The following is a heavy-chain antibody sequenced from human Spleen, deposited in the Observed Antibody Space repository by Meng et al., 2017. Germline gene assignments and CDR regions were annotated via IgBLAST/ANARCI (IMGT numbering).Heavy chain of an antibody. CDR2: ISAANGNT. V-gene: IGHV1-3*01. D-gene: IGHD3-22*01. J-gene: IGHJ4*02. CDR3: AREFGGRSGYYYFDY. Sequence: QAHLVQSGAEVKKPGASVKVSCTASGYSFTNYELHWVRQAPGQSLEWLGWISAANGNTKDSEMFQCRATITRDTSAITAYMELSSLRSEDTAMYYCAREFGGRSGYYYFDYWGQGTLVTVSS. CDR1: GYSFTNYE.